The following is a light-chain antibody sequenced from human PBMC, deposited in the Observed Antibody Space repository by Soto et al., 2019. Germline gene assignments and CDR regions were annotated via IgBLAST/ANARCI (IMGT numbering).Light chain of an antibody. CDR1: QSVSIN. V-gene: IGKV3D-15*01. CDR2: GIS. CDR3: QQRNIWPPVT. Sequence: EIVMTQSPATLSVSPGERATLSCRASQSVSINLAWYQQKPGQAPRLLIYGISKRATGIPDRFSGSGSGTDFSLTISRLEPEDFAVYYCQQRNIWPPVTFGQGTRLEIK. J-gene: IGKJ5*01.